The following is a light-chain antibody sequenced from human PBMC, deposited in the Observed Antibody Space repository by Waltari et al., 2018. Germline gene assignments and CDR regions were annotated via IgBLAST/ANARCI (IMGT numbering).Light chain of an antibody. CDR2: GAS. J-gene: IGKJ2*01. Sequence: DIVLTQSPGTLSLSPGERATLPCRASQSVSSSYLAWYQQKPGQAPRLLIYGASSRATGIPASFSGSGSGTDFTLTISRLGPEDFAVYYCQQYGSSPLYTFGQGTKLEIK. CDR3: QQYGSSPLYT. V-gene: IGKV3-20*01. CDR1: QSVSSSY.